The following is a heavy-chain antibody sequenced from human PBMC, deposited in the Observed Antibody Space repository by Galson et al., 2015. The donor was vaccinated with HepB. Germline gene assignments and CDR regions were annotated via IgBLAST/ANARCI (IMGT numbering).Heavy chain of an antibody. CDR2: INWDDSSI. J-gene: IGHJ6*02. D-gene: IGHD4/OR15-4a*01. CDR1: GFTFDDYC. V-gene: IGHV3-20*01. Sequence: SLRLSCAASGFTFDDYCLSWVRQAPGKGLEWVSGINWDDSSIGYADSVKGRFTISRDNAQNSLHLQMSSLRVEDTALYHCVRDPYGDYGGDGMDAWGQGTTVTVSS. CDR3: VRDPYGDYGGDGMDA.